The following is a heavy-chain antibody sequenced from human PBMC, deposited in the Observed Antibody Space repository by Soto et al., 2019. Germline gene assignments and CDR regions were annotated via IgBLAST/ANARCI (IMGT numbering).Heavy chain of an antibody. Sequence: QVQLVQSGAEVKKPGSSVKVSCKASGGTFSSYAISWVRQAPGQGLEWMGGIIPIFGTANYAQKFQGRVTITADESTSTAYMELSSLRSEDTAVYYCARVAGYSSSWSPYYGMDVWGQGTTVTVSS. J-gene: IGHJ6*02. CDR2: IIPIFGTA. V-gene: IGHV1-69*01. CDR3: ARVAGYSSSWSPYYGMDV. CDR1: GGTFSSYA. D-gene: IGHD6-13*01.